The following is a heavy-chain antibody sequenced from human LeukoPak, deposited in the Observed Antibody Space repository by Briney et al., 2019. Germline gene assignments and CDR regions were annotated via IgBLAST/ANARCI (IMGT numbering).Heavy chain of an antibody. D-gene: IGHD3-10*01. CDR3: ARDGSFAWGDYMDV. Sequence: PGGSLRLSCAASGFTFSSYAMSWVRQAPGKGLEWVSAISGSGGSTYYADSVKGRFTISRDNSKNTLYLQMNSLRAEDTAVYYCARDGSFAWGDYMDVWGKGTTVTVSS. CDR2: ISGSGGST. V-gene: IGHV3-23*01. J-gene: IGHJ6*03. CDR1: GFTFSSYA.